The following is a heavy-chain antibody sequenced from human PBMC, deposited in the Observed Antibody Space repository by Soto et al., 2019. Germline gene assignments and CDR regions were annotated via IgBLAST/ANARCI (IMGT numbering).Heavy chain of an antibody. V-gene: IGHV3-15*07. CDR3: TTVGFWSGYYEYDYYYYGMDV. CDR2: IKSKTDGGTT. J-gene: IGHJ6*02. Sequence: GGSLRLSCAASGFTFSNAWMNWVRQAPGKGLEWVGRIKSKTDGGTTDYAAPVKGRFTISRDDSKNTLYLQMNSLKTEDTAVYYCTTVGFWSGYYEYDYYYYGMDVWGQGTTVTVSS. D-gene: IGHD3-3*01. CDR1: GFTFSNAW.